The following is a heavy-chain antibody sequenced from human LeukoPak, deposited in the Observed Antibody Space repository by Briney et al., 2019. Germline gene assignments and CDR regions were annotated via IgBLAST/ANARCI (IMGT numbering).Heavy chain of an antibody. J-gene: IGHJ4*02. CDR1: GGSISSGGYS. Sequence: PSQTLSLTCAVSGGSISSGGYSWSWIRQPPGKGLEWIGYIYHSGSTYYNPSLKSRVTISVDRSKNQFSLKLSSVTAADTAVYYCARAPPYYYDSSGLCFDYWGQGTLVTVSS. D-gene: IGHD3-22*01. V-gene: IGHV4-30-2*01. CDR3: ARAPPYYYDSSGLCFDY. CDR2: IYHSGST.